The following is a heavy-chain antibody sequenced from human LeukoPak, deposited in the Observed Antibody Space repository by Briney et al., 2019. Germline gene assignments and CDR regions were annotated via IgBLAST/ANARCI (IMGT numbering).Heavy chain of an antibody. V-gene: IGHV3-23*01. Sequence: GGSLRLSCAASGFTFSSYAVSWVRQAPGKGLEWVSAISGSGGSTYYADSVKGRFTISRDNSKNTLYLQMNSLRAEDTAVYYCAKDSHQLLDFDYWGQGTLVTVSS. CDR1: GFTFSSYA. CDR3: AKDSHQLLDFDY. CDR2: ISGSGGST. J-gene: IGHJ4*02. D-gene: IGHD2-2*01.